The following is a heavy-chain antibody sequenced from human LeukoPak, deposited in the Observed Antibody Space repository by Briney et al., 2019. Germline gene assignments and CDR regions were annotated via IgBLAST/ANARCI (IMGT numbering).Heavy chain of an antibody. J-gene: IGHJ4*02. D-gene: IGHD5-12*01. V-gene: IGHV1-2*06. CDR3: ARWRYSGYDFGY. Sequence: GASVKVSCKASGYTFTGYYMHWLRQAPGQRLEWMGRINPNSGGTNYAQKFQGRVTMTRDTSISTAYMELSRLRSDDTAVYYCARWRYSGYDFGYWGQGTRVTVSS. CDR1: GYTFTGYY. CDR2: INPNSGGT.